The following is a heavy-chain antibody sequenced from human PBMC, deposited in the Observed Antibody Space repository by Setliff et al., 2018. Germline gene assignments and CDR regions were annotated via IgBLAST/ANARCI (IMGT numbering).Heavy chain of an antibody. J-gene: IGHJ6*03. D-gene: IGHD6-19*01. Sequence: PSETLSLTCTVSGGSISSYYWSWIRQPAGKGLEWIGHIYIGVSANYNHSLKRRVTMSIETSKNQFSLKLNSVTAADMAVYYCAREQWLDPPGYFYMAVWAKGTTVTVSS. CDR3: AREQWLDPPGYFYMAV. V-gene: IGHV4-4*07. CDR1: GGSISSYY. CDR2: IYIGVSA.